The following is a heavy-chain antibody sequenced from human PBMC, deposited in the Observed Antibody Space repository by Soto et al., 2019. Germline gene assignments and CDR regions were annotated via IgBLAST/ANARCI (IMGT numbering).Heavy chain of an antibody. CDR3: ARRYGGNLDY. Sequence: SETLSLTCAVSSYSISSGGYYWRWIRQPPGKGLEWIGYIYYSGSTNYNPSLKSRVTISVDTSKNQFSLKLSSVTAADTAVYYCARRYGGNLDYWGQGTLVTVSS. CDR2: IYYSGST. D-gene: IGHD1-26*01. V-gene: IGHV4-61*08. J-gene: IGHJ4*02. CDR1: SYSISSGGYY.